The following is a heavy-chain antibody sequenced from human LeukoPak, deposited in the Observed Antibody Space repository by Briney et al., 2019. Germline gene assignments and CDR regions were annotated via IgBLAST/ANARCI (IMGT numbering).Heavy chain of an antibody. J-gene: IGHJ6*04. Sequence: GGSLRLSCAASGFTFSSYEMNWVRQAPGKGLEWGSYISSSGSTIYYADSVKGRFTISRDNAKNSLYLQMNSLRAEDTAVYYCAELGITMIGGVWGKGTTVTISS. D-gene: IGHD3-10*02. CDR2: ISSSGSTI. V-gene: IGHV3-48*03. CDR3: AELGITMIGGV. CDR1: GFTFSSYE.